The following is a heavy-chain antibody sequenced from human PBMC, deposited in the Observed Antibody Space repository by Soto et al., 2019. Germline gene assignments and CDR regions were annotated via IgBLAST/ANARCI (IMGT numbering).Heavy chain of an antibody. CDR2: ISGSGGST. V-gene: IGHV3-23*01. J-gene: IGHJ4*02. CDR3: AKDHRVTGTANDYYFDY. D-gene: IGHD1-20*01. Sequence: GGSLRLSCAASGFTFSSYAMSWVRQAPGKGLEWVSAISGSGGSTYYADSVKGRFTISRDNSKNTLYLQMNSLRAEDTALYYCAKDHRVTGTANDYYFDYWGQGTLVTVSS. CDR1: GFTFSSYA.